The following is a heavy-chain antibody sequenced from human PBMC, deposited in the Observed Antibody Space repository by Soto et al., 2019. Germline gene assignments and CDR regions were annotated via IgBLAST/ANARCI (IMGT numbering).Heavy chain of an antibody. V-gene: IGHV4-59*01. Sequence: SETLSLTCTVSGGSISSYYWSWIRQPPGKGLEWIGYIYYSGSTNYNPSLKSRVTISVDTSKNQFSLKLSSVTAADTAVYYCARSVGATVYFDYWGQGTLVTVSS. D-gene: IGHD1-26*01. CDR2: IYYSGST. CDR3: ARSVGATVYFDY. CDR1: GGSISSYY. J-gene: IGHJ4*02.